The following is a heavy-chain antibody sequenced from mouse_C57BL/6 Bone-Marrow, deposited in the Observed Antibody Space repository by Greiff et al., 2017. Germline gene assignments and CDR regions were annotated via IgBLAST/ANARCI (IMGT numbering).Heavy chain of an antibody. D-gene: IGHD2-1*01. CDR3: AIGDGNYGY. CDR2: RHPSDSDT. Sequence: QVQLQQPGAELVKPGASVKVSCKASGYTFTSYWMHWGKQRPGQGREWSGRRHPSDSDTNYNKKFKGKATLTVDKSSSTAYMQLSSLTSEDSAVYYCAIGDGNYGYWGQGTTLTVSS. J-gene: IGHJ2*01. V-gene: IGHV1-74*01. CDR1: GYTFTSYW.